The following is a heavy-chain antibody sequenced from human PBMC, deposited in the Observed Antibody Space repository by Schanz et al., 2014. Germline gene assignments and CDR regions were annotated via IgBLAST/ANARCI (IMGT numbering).Heavy chain of an antibody. J-gene: IGHJ6*02. CDR1: GFTFTTHS. V-gene: IGHV3-23*01. Sequence: EVQLLESGGGLVQPGGSLRLSCAASGFTFTTHSMTWVRQAPGKGLEWVSGISGSGGSTYYADSVKGRFTISRDNSKTPLSLQMNSLRAEDTAVYYCAKARRKSNCSGGRCFHYSYYGMDVWGQGTTVTVSS. D-gene: IGHD2-15*01. CDR2: ISGSGGST. CDR3: AKARRKSNCSGGRCFHYSYYGMDV.